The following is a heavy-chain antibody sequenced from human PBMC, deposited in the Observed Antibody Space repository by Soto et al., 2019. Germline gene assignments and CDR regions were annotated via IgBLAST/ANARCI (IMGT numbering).Heavy chain of an antibody. CDR3: ARRAAAGVFDY. CDR1: GGSISSSSYY. J-gene: IGHJ4*02. V-gene: IGHV4-39*01. CDR2: IYYSGST. Sequence: XGTLSLTCTVSGGSISSSSYYWGWIRQPPGKGLEWIGSIYYSGSTYYNPSLKSRVTISVDTSKNQFSLKLSSVTAADTAVYYCARRAAAGVFDYWGQGTLVTVSS. D-gene: IGHD6-13*01.